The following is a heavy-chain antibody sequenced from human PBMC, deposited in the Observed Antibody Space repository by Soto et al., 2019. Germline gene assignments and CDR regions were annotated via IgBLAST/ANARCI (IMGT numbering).Heavy chain of an antibody. J-gene: IGHJ3*02. D-gene: IGHD4-4*01. V-gene: IGHV3-7*01. CDR3: ATAVLLYSNYGLGFRAFDI. CDR1: GFTFSSYW. Sequence: GGSLRLSCAASGFTFSSYWMSWVRQAPGKGLEWVANIKQDGSEKYYVDSVKGRFTISRDNAKNSLYLQMNSLRAEDTAVYYCATAVLLYSNYGLGFRAFDIWGQGTMVTVSS. CDR2: IKQDGSEK.